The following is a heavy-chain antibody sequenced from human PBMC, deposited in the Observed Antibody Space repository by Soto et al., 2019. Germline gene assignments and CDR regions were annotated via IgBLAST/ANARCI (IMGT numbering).Heavy chain of an antibody. V-gene: IGHV3-48*02. CDR1: GFTLSSYS. CDR2: ISGSSSNV. J-gene: IGHJ4*02. CDR3: ARVKDFWSGYPV. D-gene: IGHD3-3*01. Sequence: GGSLRLSCEVSGFTLSSYSVNWVRQAPGKGLEWVSYISGSSSNVYYADSVKGRFTISRDNAKNSLYLQMNSLRDEDTAVYYCARVKDFWSGYPVWGQGTLVTVSS.